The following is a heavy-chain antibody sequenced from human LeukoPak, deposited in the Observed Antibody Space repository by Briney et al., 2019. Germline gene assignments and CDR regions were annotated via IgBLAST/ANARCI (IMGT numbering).Heavy chain of an antibody. Sequence: PSETLSLTCTVSGDSINIYYWSWIRQPPGKGLECIGSIYYSGNTNYNPSLKSRVTISVDTSKDQFSLKLSSVTAADTAVYYCARGLGGAPTTVLSWGQGTLVTVSS. CDR1: GDSINIYY. CDR3: ARGLGGAPTTVLS. D-gene: IGHD4-17*01. V-gene: IGHV4-59*08. CDR2: IYYSGNT. J-gene: IGHJ5*02.